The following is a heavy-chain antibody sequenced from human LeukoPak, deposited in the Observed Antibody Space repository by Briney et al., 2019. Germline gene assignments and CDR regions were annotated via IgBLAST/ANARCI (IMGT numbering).Heavy chain of an antibody. J-gene: IGHJ4*02. CDR3: ARLGYSSSSGPYY. CDR2: IYYSGST. V-gene: IGHV4-39*01. CDR1: GGSISSYY. D-gene: IGHD6-6*01. Sequence: SETLSLTCTVSGGSISSYYWGWIRQPPGKGLEWIGSIYYSGSTYYNPSLKSRVTISVDTSKNQFSLKLSSVTAADTAVYYCARLGYSSSSGPYYWGQGTLVTVSS.